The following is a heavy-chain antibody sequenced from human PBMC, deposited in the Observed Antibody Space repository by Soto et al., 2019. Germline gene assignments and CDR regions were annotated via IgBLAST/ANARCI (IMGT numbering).Heavy chain of an antibody. J-gene: IGHJ5*02. V-gene: IGHV4-39*01. Sequence: SETLSLTCTVSGGSISSGGYYWSWIRQHPGKGLEWIGSIYYSRSTYYNPSLKSRVTISVDTSKNQFSLKLSSVTAADTAVYYCARLGGYSGYDPFDPWGQGTLVTVSS. CDR3: ARLGGYSGYDPFDP. D-gene: IGHD5-12*01. CDR1: GGSISSGGYY. CDR2: IYYSRST.